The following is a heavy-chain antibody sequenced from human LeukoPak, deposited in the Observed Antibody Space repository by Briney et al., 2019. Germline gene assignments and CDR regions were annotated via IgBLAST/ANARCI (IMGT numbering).Heavy chain of an antibody. D-gene: IGHD5-12*01. Sequence: ASVKVSCKASGYTFTGHDIHWVRQAPGQRLEWMGWINPDNGNTKYSQEFQGRVTITRDTSASTAYMELSSLRSEDTAVYFCATHSPEWRYSGYYNFYYMDVWAKGPRSPSP. V-gene: IGHV1-3*03. CDR3: ATHSPEWRYSGYYNFYYMDV. J-gene: IGHJ6*03. CDR2: INPDNGNT. CDR1: GYTFTGHD.